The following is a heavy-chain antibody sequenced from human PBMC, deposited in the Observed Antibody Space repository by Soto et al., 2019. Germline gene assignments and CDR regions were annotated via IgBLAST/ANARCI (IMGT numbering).Heavy chain of an antibody. CDR2: ISGSGGTT. D-gene: IGHD2-2*01. J-gene: IGHJ6*02. CDR3: ARYCVSPKYSGSHYYGMDV. Sequence: EVQLLESGGGLVQPGGSLRLSCVASGFTFSSYAMSWVRQAPGKGLEWVSAISGSGGTTYYADSVKGRFTISRDNSKNTLYLQMNSRRAEDTALYYCARYCVSPKYSGSHYYGMDVWGQGTTVTVSS. V-gene: IGHV3-23*01. CDR1: GFTFSSYA.